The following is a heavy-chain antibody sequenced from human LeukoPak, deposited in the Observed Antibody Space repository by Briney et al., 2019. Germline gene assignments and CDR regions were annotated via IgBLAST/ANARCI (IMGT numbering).Heavy chain of an antibody. CDR2: ISYDGSNK. CDR3: ARDGSKGGTMIVVAY. CDR1: GFTFSSYA. D-gene: IGHD3-22*01. Sequence: PGGYLSLSCAASGFTFSSYAMHWLRQAPGKGLEWVAVISYDGSNKYYADSVKGRFTISRDNSKNTLYLQMNSLRAEDTAVYYCARDGSKGGTMIVVAYWGQGTLVTVSS. V-gene: IGHV3-30-3*01. J-gene: IGHJ4*02.